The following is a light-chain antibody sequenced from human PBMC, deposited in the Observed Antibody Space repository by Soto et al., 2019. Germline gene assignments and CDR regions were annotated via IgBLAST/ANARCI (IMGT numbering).Light chain of an antibody. CDR3: QQRGSWPPIT. V-gene: IGKV3-11*01. CDR1: QSVSSY. J-gene: IGKJ4*01. CDR2: DAS. Sequence: EIVLTQSPATLSLSPGERATLSCRASQSVSSYLAWYQQKPGQAPRLLIYDASNRATGIPARFSGSGSGTDFTLTISSLEPEDFAVYYCQQRGSWPPITFGGGTKVDIK.